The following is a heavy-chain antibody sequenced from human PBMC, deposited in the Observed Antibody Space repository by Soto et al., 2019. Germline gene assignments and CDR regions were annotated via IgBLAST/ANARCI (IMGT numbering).Heavy chain of an antibody. J-gene: IGHJ5*02. D-gene: IGHD6-19*01. CDR2: INAGNGNT. CDR1: GYTFTSYA. V-gene: IGHV1-3*01. Sequence: ASVKVSCKASGYTFTSYAMHWVRQAPGQRLEWMGWINAGNGNTKYSQKFQGRVTITRDTSASTAYMELSSLRSEDTAVYYCARAQHLCGWYKCGVGRFDPWGQGTLVTVSS. CDR3: ARAQHLCGWYKCGVGRFDP.